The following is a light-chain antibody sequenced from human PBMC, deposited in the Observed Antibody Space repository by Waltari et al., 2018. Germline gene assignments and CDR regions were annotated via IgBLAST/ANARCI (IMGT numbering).Light chain of an antibody. CDR2: EVT. CDR3: SSYTSGTTLYV. Sequence: QSALTQPASVSGSPGQSITISCTGTSSDVGTYNSVSWYQQHPGKAPKLIISEVTDRPSGVSSRFSGSRSGNTASLTISGLQAEDEADYDCSSYTSGTTLYVFGTGTKVTVL. V-gene: IGLV2-14*01. J-gene: IGLJ1*01. CDR1: SSDVGTYNS.